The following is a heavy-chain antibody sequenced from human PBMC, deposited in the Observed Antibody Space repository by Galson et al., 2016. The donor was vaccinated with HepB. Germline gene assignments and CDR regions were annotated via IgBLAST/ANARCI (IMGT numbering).Heavy chain of an antibody. J-gene: IGHJ3*02. D-gene: IGHD3-10*01. Sequence: SCKVSGYTLTDLSMHWVRQAPGKGLEWMGGFDPEDGETIYAQKFQGRFTMTADTSTDTAYMDLSSLKSEDTAVYYCATGRLVLPWFRDFPTDDVKTVPDAFDIWGQGTMVTASS. CDR2: FDPEDGET. CDR1: GYTLTDLS. CDR3: ATGRLVLPWFRDFPTDDVKTVPDAFDI. V-gene: IGHV1-24*01.